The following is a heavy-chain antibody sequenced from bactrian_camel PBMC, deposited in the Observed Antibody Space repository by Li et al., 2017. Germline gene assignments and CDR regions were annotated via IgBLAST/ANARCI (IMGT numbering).Heavy chain of an antibody. CDR1: GFTFVQYP. D-gene: IGHD5*01. CDR3: AADDRNCFSWVGNSSYVNY. J-gene: IGHJ4*01. V-gene: IGHV3S40*01. CDR2: VLSSGSGA. Sequence: VQLVESGGHLVQPGGSLRLSCAASGFTFVQYPLSWVRQAPGKELEWVATVLSSGSGAHYRDSVAGRFTISRDNAKNTVYLQMNSLKPEDTAMYYCAADDRNCFSWVGNSSYVNYWGQGTQVTVS.